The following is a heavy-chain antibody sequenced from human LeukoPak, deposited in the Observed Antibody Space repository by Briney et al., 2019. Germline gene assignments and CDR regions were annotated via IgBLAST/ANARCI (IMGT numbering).Heavy chain of an antibody. CDR3: AKALSYSITAATDY. J-gene: IGHJ4*02. Sequence: GRSLRLSCAASGFTFDDYAMHWVRQAPGKGLEWVSGISWNSGSIGYADSVKGRFTISRDNAKNSLYLQMNSLRAEDTALYYCAKALSYSITAATDYWGQGTLVTVFS. V-gene: IGHV3-9*01. CDR2: ISWNSGSI. D-gene: IGHD6-25*01. CDR1: GFTFDDYA.